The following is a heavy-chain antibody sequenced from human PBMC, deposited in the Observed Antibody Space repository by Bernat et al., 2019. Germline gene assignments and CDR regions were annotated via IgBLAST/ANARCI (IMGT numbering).Heavy chain of an antibody. Sequence: EVQLVESGGGLIQPGGSLRLSFAASGFTVSSNYMSWVRQAPGKGLEWVSVIYSGGSTYYADSVKGRFTISRDNSKNTLYLQMNSLRAEDTAVYYCARAVQSLYYYYGMDVWGQGTTVTVSS. D-gene: IGHD6-6*01. J-gene: IGHJ6*02. V-gene: IGHV3-53*01. CDR2: IYSGGST. CDR1: GFTVSSNY. CDR3: ARAVQSLYYYYGMDV.